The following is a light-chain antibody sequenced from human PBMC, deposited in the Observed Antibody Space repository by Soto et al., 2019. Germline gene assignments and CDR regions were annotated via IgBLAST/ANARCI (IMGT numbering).Light chain of an antibody. Sequence: DIQMTQSPSSLSASVGDRVTITCRASQSISSYLNWYQQKPGKAPKRLIYAASSLQSGVPSRFSGSGSGPDFTLTISSLQPEDFATYYCQQSYSTLTFGPGTKVYIQ. CDR3: QQSYSTLT. V-gene: IGKV1-39*01. CDR2: AAS. CDR1: QSISSY. J-gene: IGKJ3*01.